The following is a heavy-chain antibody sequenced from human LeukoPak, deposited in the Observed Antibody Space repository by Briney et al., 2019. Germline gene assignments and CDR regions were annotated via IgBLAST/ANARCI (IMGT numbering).Heavy chain of an antibody. J-gene: IGHJ3*02. CDR3: ARLYGSGTYSLPDDAFDI. Sequence: GGSLRLSCAASGFTVSSEYMSWVRQAPGKGLEWVSVMYSGGSTYYAGSVMGRFTISRDNSKNTLYFQMNSLRAEDTAVYYCARLYGSGTYSLPDDAFDIWGQGTMVTVSS. V-gene: IGHV3-53*01. CDR2: MYSGGST. CDR1: GFTVSSEY. D-gene: IGHD3-10*01.